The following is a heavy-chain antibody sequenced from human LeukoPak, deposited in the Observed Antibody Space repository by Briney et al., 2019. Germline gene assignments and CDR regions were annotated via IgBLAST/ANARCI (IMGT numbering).Heavy chain of an antibody. CDR1: GLTVSSTY. Sequence: GGSLRLSCVISGLTVSSTYMSWVRQAPGKGLEWVAVIYSGGTTNYADSVKGRFIVYRDSSKNTLYLQMNSLRAEDTAEYYCASKVTTGYWGQGTLVTVSS. J-gene: IGHJ4*02. V-gene: IGHV3-66*01. CDR2: IYSGGTT. CDR3: ASKVTTGY. D-gene: IGHD4-17*01.